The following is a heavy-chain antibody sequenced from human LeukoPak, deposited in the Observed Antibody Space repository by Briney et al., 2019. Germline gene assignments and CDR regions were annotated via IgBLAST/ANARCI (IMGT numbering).Heavy chain of an antibody. CDR2: INSDGGGA. Sequence: PGGSLRLSCAASGITFGNNWMHWVRQGPGKGLVWISRINSDGGGAIYADSMKGRFTVSRDNAKNTPYLQMNSLRTEDTAVYYCARDVPHNWFDTWGQGTLVTVSS. J-gene: IGHJ5*02. CDR3: ARDVPHNWFDT. V-gene: IGHV3-74*01. CDR1: GITFGNNW.